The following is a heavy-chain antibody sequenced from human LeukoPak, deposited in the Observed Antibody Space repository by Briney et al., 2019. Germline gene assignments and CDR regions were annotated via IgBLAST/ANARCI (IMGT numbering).Heavy chain of an antibody. CDR3: AMSLGYCSGGSCFWDY. D-gene: IGHD2-15*01. Sequence: GESLKISCKGSGYSFTSYWIGWLRQLPGKGLEWMGIIYPGDSATRYRPSFQGQVTISADKSISTAYLQWSSLKASDTAMYYCAMSLGYCSGGSCFWDYWGQGTLVTVSS. V-gene: IGHV5-51*01. CDR2: IYPGDSAT. J-gene: IGHJ4*02. CDR1: GYSFTSYW.